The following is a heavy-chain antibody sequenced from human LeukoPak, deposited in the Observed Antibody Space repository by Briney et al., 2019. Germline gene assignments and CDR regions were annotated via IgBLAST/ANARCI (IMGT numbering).Heavy chain of an antibody. CDR1: GYTFTSYG. CDR3: AREATVGGY. J-gene: IGHJ4*02. Sequence: ASVKVSCKASGYTFTSYGISWVRQAPGQGLEWMGWINPNSGGTNYAQRFQGRVTITRDTSISTAYMELTRLTSDDTAVYYCAREATVGGYWGQGTLVTVSS. V-gene: IGHV1-2*02. CDR2: INPNSGGT. D-gene: IGHD3-16*01.